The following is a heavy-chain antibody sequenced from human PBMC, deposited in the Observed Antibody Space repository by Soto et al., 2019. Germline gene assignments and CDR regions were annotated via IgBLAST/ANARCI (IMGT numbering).Heavy chain of an antibody. Sequence: QVHPVQSGAEVKKPGASVKVSCKASGYIFTSYYMNWVRQAPGQRLEWMGMINPSGGSTHYAQKFQGRVTMTRDTSTSNVYMEVSSLRSEDKAVYYCGREEDAGYFATSSNPLDIWGQGTMVTVSS. D-gene: IGHD3-9*01. V-gene: IGHV1-46*01. J-gene: IGHJ3*02. CDR3: GREEDAGYFATSSNPLDI. CDR2: INPSGGST. CDR1: GYIFTSYY.